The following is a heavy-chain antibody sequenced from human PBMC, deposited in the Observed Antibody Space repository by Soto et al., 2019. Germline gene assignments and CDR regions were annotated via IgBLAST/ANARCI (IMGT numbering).Heavy chain of an antibody. CDR1: EFTFSSYA. CDR2: ISGSGGST. V-gene: IGHV3-23*01. CDR3: AKGKRVGATHDAFDF. J-gene: IGHJ3*01. D-gene: IGHD1-26*01. Sequence: PGGSLRLSCAASEFTFSSYAMSWVRQAPGKGLEWVSTISGSGGSTYYADSVKGRFTISRDNSKNTLYLQMNSLRAEDTAVYYCAKGKRVGATHDAFDFWGQGTMVTVSS.